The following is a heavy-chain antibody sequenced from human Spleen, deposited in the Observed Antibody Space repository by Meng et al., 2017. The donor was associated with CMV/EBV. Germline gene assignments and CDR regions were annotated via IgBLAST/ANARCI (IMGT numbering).Heavy chain of an antibody. V-gene: IGHV3-48*03. CDR2: ISSSGDFP. J-gene: IGHJ6*02. Sequence: GESLKISCAATGFTFSNYEMHWVRQAPGQGLEWISYISSSGDFPYYADSVKGRFTISRDNAKNSLYLQMSSLRAEDTAVYYCAKPRGYSGGVDVWGQGTTVTVSS. CDR3: AKPRGYSGGVDV. D-gene: IGHD2-21*01. CDR1: GFTFSNYE.